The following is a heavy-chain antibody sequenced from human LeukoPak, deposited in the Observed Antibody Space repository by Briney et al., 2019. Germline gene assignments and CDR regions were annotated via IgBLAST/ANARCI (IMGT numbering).Heavy chain of an antibody. Sequence: SGGSLRLSCVASGFTFRSYWMSWVRQAPGKGLEWVANINQDGSEIYYVDPVKGRFTISRDNAKNSLSLQMNSLRAEDTAVYYCASRIATAGSVDYWGQGTLVTVSS. CDR2: INQDGSEI. CDR3: ASRIATAGSVDY. J-gene: IGHJ4*02. D-gene: IGHD6-13*01. CDR1: GFTFRSYW. V-gene: IGHV3-7*01.